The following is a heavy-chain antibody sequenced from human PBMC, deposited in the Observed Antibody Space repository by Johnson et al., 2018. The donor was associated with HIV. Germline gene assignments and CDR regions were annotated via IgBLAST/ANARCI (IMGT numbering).Heavy chain of an antibody. CDR2: IRYDGSNK. CDR1: GFTFSSYG. V-gene: IGHV3-30*02. D-gene: IGHD1-26*01. Sequence: VQLVESGGGVVQPGGSLRLSCAASGFTFSSYGMHWVRQAQGKGLEWVAFIRYDGSNKYYANSVKGRFTISRDNAKNSLYLQMNSLRAEDTAVYYCARPKNVGSSSDAFDIWGQGTMVTVSS. J-gene: IGHJ3*02. CDR3: ARPKNVGSSSDAFDI.